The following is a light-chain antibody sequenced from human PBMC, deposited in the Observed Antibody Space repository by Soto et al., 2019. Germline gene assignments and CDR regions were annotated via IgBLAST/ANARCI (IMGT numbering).Light chain of an antibody. CDR2: DAS. CDR1: QTISSW. J-gene: IGKJ1*01. Sequence: EIQMTQSPSTLSGSVGARLTITCRASQTISSWLAWYQQKPGKTPKFLIYDASTLESGVPSRFSGSGFGTEFSLTISSLQPDDFGSYYCQHMRTFGQGTKVDIK. CDR3: QHMRT. V-gene: IGKV1-5*01.